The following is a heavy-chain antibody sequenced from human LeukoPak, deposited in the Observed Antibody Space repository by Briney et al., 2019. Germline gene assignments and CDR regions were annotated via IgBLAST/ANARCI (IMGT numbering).Heavy chain of an antibody. CDR1: GYTFTSYG. D-gene: IGHD6-19*01. CDR2: IGAYNGNT. J-gene: IGHJ4*02. V-gene: IGHV1-18*01. Sequence: ASVKVSRKASGYTFTSYGISWVRQAPGQGLEWMGWIGAYNGNTNYAQKLQGRVTMTTDTSTSTAYMELRSLRSDDTAVYYCAREGDIAVARTFDYWGQGTLVTVSS. CDR3: AREGDIAVARTFDY.